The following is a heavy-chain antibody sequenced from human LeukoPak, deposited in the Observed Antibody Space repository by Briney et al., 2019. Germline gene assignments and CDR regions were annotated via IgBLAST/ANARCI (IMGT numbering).Heavy chain of an antibody. CDR1: GFSFSSYH. J-gene: IGHJ4*02. CDR2: ISGSGGST. Sequence: HSGGSLRLSCAASGFSFSSYHMNWVRQAPGKGLEWVSVISGSGGSTSYADSVKGRFTISRDNSKNMLYLQMNSLRAEDTAVYYCAKGSARRWFWYFDYWGQGTLVTVSS. CDR3: AKGSARRWFWYFDY. D-gene: IGHD4-23*01. V-gene: IGHV3-23*01.